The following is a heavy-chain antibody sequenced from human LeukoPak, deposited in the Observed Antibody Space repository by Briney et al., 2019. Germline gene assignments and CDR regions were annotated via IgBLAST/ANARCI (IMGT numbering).Heavy chain of an antibody. D-gene: IGHD3-9*01. J-gene: IGHJ6*02. CDR1: GYTFTSYA. CDR3: ASLSPYYDILTGYFRMDV. V-gene: IGHV1-3*01. CDR2: INAGNGNT. Sequence: ASVKVSCKASGYTFTSYAMHWVRQAPGQRLEWVGWINAGNGNTKYSQKFQGRVTITRDTSASTAYMELSSLRSEDTAVYYCASLSPYYDILTGYFRMDVWGQGTTVTVSS.